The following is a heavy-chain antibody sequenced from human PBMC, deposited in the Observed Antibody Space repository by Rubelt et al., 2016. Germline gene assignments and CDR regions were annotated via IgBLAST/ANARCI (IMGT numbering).Heavy chain of an antibody. V-gene: IGHV1-8*01. J-gene: IGHJ6*02. CDR1: GYTFTSYD. CDR3: ARGHCSSTSCSYYYYYGMDV. Sequence: GQLVQSGAEVKEPGASVKVSCKASGYTFTSYDINWVRQASGQGLEWMGWMNPNSANTGYAQKFQGRVTMTRDTSTSTVFMDLSSLRSEDTAVYYCARGHCSSTSCSYYYYYGMDVWGQGTTVTVSS. CDR2: MNPNSANT. D-gene: IGHD2-2*01.